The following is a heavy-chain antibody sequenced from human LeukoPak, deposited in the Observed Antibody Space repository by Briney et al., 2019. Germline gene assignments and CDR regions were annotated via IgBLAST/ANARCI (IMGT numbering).Heavy chain of an antibody. D-gene: IGHD2-21*02. CDR2: ISYDGSNK. CDR3: AKDHANTPVVTN. J-gene: IGHJ4*02. Sequence: PGRSLRLSCAASGFTFSSYAMHWVRQAPGKGLEWVAVISYDGSNKYYADSVKGRFTISRDNSKNTLYLQMNSLRAEDTAVYYCAKDHANTPVVTNWGQGILVSVSS. V-gene: IGHV3-30*04. CDR1: GFTFSSYA.